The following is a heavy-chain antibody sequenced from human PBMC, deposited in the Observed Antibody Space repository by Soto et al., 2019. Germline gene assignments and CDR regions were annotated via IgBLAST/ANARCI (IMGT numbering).Heavy chain of an antibody. CDR3: AKDSSEPGIMRYSSSWYDYYYYYGMDV. V-gene: IGHV3-30*18. CDR1: GFTFSSYG. Sequence: GGSLRLSCAASGFTFSSYGMHWVRQAPGKGLEWVAVISYDGSNKYYADSVKGRFTISRDNSKNTLYLQMNSLRAEDTAGYYCAKDSSEPGIMRYSSSWYDYYYYYGMDVWGQGTTVTVSS. CDR2: ISYDGSNK. D-gene: IGHD6-13*01. J-gene: IGHJ6*02.